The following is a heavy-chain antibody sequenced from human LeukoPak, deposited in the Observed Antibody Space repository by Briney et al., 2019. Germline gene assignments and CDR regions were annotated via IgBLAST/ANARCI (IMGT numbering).Heavy chain of an antibody. CDR3: ANVGSTNWHYAFPI. CDR1: GFIFSSYG. CDR2: IRYDGSHK. J-gene: IGHJ3*02. Sequence: TGGSLRLSCAASGFIFSSYGMHWVRQAPGKGLEWVAFIRYDGSHKYYADSVKGRFTISRDNSKNTLYLQLNSLRAEDTAVYSCANVGSTNWHYAFPIWGQGTTVTVSS. V-gene: IGHV3-30*02. D-gene: IGHD1-26*01.